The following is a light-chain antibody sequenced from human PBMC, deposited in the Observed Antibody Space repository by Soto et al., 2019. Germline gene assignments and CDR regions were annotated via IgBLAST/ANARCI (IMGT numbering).Light chain of an antibody. Sequence: EIVLTQSPGTLSLSPGDRATLSCRASQSLSVSYIAWYQQRPGQAPRLLIYGTSTRATGIPDRFSGSGSGTDFTLDISRLEPEDFAVYYCHQFGESPPTFGQGTSVEI. CDR1: QSLSVSY. J-gene: IGKJ1*01. V-gene: IGKV3-20*01. CDR2: GTS. CDR3: HQFGESPPT.